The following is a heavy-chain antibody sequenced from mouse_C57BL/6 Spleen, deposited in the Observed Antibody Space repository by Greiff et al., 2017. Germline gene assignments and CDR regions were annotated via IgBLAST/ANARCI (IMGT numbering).Heavy chain of an antibody. J-gene: IGHJ3*01. CDR3: AAYYDYDEGFAY. V-gene: IGHV1-7*01. D-gene: IGHD2-4*01. CDR1: GYTFTSYW. Sequence: VMLVESGAELAKPGASVKLSCKASGYTFTSYWMHWVKQRPGQGLEWIGYINPSSGYTKYNQKFKDKATLTADKSSSTAYMQLSSLTYEDSAVYYCAAYYDYDEGFAYWGQGTLVIVSA. CDR2: INPSSGYT.